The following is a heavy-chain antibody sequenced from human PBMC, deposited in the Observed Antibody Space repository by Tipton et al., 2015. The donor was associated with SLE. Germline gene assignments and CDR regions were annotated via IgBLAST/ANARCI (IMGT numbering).Heavy chain of an antibody. V-gene: IGHV4-4*08. J-gene: IGHJ5*02. CDR1: NLSIINYY. Sequence: TLFLTCTVSNLSIINYYWSWVRQPPGKGLEWIGYIYTSGSTNYNPSLKSRVTISVDTSKNQFSLELTSVTAADTAVYYCARDRHDWFDPWGQGTLVTISS. CDR3: ARDRHDWFDP. CDR2: IYTSGST.